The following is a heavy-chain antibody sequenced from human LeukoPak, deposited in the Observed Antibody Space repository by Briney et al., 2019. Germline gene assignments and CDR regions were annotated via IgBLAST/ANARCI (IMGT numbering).Heavy chain of an antibody. CDR1: GFTFDDYA. CDR2: ISWNSGSI. V-gene: IGHV3-9*01. J-gene: IGHJ6*03. Sequence: GGSLRLSCAASGFTFDDYAMHWARQAPGKGLEWVSGISWNSGSIGYADSVKGRFTISRDNAKNSLYLQMNSLRAEDTALYYCARVYAPSYYYYYMDVWGKGTTVTVSS. D-gene: IGHD2-8*01. CDR3: ARVYAPSYYYYYMDV.